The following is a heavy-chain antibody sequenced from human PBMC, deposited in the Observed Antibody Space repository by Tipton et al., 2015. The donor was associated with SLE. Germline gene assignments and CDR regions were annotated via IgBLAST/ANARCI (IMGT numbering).Heavy chain of an antibody. CDR2: INHSGST. D-gene: IGHD1-14*01. J-gene: IGHJ6*02. Sequence: TLSLTCAVYGGSFSGYYWSWIRQPPGKGLEWIGEINHSGSTNYNPSLKSRVTISVDTSKNQFSLKLSSVTAADTAVYYCARGRSSYYGMDVWGQGTTVTVSS. V-gene: IGHV4-34*01. CDR1: GGSFSGYY. CDR3: ARGRSSYYGMDV.